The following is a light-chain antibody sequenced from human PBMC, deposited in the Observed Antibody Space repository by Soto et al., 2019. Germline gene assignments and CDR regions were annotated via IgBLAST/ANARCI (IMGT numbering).Light chain of an antibody. Sequence: DIQMTQSPSTLSASVGDRATITCRASQSISRWWAWYQQRPVKAPKVLIFDASILESGVPSRFSCSGFGTEFTHTISRLQPDDFAPYYCQQYSSYLNSTYGQGTKVEVK. V-gene: IGKV1-5*01. CDR3: QQYSSYLNST. J-gene: IGKJ1*01. CDR2: DAS. CDR1: QSISRW.